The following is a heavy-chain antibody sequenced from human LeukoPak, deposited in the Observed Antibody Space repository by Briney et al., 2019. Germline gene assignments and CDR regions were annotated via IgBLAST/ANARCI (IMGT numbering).Heavy chain of an antibody. CDR2: ITASSSYI. J-gene: IGHJ4*02. CDR3: AKGYRSGWNFDY. D-gene: IGHD6-19*01. Sequence: GGSLRLSCAAAGFTFNDYNMNWVRQAPGKGLEWVSSITASSSYIYYADSVKGRFTISRHNTKNSLYLQINSLRAEDTAVYYCAKGYRSGWNFDYWGQGTLVTVSS. CDR1: GFTFNDYN. V-gene: IGHV3-21*01.